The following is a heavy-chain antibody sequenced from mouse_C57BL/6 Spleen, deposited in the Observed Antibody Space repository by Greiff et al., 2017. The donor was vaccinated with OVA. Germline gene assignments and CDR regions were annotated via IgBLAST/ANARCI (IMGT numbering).Heavy chain of an antibody. V-gene: IGHV1-75*01. J-gene: IGHJ4*01. CDR3: ARGDPHHYGSRYYAMDY. D-gene: IGHD1-1*01. CDR2: IFPGSGST. Sequence: QVQLKESGPELVKPGASVKISCKASGYTFTDYYINWVKQRPGQGLEWIGWIFPGSGSTSYNEKFKGKATLTVDKSSSTAYMLLSSLTSEDSAVYFCARGDPHHYGSRYYAMDYWGQGTSVTVSS. CDR1: GYTFTDYY.